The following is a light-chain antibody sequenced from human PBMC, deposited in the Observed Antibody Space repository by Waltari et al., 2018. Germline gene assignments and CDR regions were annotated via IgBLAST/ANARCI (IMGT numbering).Light chain of an antibody. V-gene: IGKV4-1*01. J-gene: IGKJ1*01. CDR3: LQYYDIPRT. Sequence: DIVMTQSPDSLAMSLGERATINFKSSQSVLYSSNNKNYLAWYQQKPGQPPKLLIYWASTRESGVPDRFSGSGSGTDFTLTISSLQAEDVAVYYCLQYYDIPRTFGQGTKVEIK. CDR2: WAS. CDR1: QSVLYSSNNKNY.